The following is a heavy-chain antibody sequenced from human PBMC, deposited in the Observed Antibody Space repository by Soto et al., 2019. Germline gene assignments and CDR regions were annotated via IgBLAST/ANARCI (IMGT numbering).Heavy chain of an antibody. D-gene: IGHD5-12*01. CDR2: IYYSGST. CDR3: ARSGGYVQGPKKYYYYGMDV. V-gene: IGHV4-59*01. CDR1: GGSISSYY. J-gene: IGHJ6*02. Sequence: SETLSLTWTVAGGSISSYYWSWIRQPPGKGLEWIGYIYYSGSTNYNPSLKSRVTISVDTSKNQFSLKLSSVTAADTAVYYCARSGGYVQGPKKYYYYGMDVWGQGTTVTVSS.